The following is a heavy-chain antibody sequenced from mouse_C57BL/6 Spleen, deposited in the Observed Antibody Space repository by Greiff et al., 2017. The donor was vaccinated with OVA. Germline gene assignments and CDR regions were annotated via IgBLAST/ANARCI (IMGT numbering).Heavy chain of an antibody. CDR1: GYSFTDYN. V-gene: IGHV1-39*01. Sequence: EVQLQQSGPELVKPGASVKISCKASGYSFTDYNMNWVKQSNGKSLEWIGAINPNYGTTSYNQKFKGKATLTADTSSSTAYLQLNSLTSEDSAVYYCASRDYYGSSSDLDYWGQGTTLTVSS. CDR2: INPNYGTT. J-gene: IGHJ2*01. D-gene: IGHD1-1*01. CDR3: ASRDYYGSSSDLDY.